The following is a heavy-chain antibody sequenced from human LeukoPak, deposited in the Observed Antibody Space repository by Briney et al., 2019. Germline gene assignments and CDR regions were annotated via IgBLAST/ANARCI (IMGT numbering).Heavy chain of an antibody. D-gene: IGHD5-12*01. V-gene: IGHV4-39*07. CDR1: GGSISSSSYY. CDR3: ARDCAYDGYDSPFDY. Sequence: SGTLSLTCTVSGGSISSSSYYWGWIRQPPGKGLEWIGSIYYSGSTYYNPSLKSRVTISVDTSKYQFSLKLSSVTAADTAVYYCARDCAYDGYDSPFDYWGQGTLVTVSS. CDR2: IYYSGST. J-gene: IGHJ4*02.